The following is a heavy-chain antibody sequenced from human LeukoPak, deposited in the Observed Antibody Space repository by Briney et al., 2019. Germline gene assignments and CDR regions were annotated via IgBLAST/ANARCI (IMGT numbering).Heavy chain of an antibody. CDR1: GFTFSSYA. D-gene: IGHD5-18*01. CDR3: AKDYGYSYGLGFDY. Sequence: QPAGSLSFSSSASGFTFSSYAMSWVRQAPGKGLEWVSAISGSGGSTYYADPVKGRFTISRDNSKTTLYLQMNSLRAEDTAVYYCAKDYGYSYGLGFDYWGQGTLVTVSS. CDR2: ISGSGGST. V-gene: IGHV3-23*01. J-gene: IGHJ4*02.